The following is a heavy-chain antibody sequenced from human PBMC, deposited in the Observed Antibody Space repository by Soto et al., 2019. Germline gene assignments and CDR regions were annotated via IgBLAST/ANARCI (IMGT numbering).Heavy chain of an antibody. D-gene: IGHD6-19*01. J-gene: IGHJ4*02. CDR1: GFTFGSYA. Sequence: EVQLLESGGGLVQPGGSLRLSCAASGFTFGSYAMTWVRQAPGKGLEWVSAISFGGGSTYYADSVKGRFTISRDNSKNWLDLQMTSLRAEDTAIYYCATDSFRSGIAVAGNYWGQGTLVAVSS. CDR3: ATDSFRSGIAVAGNY. CDR2: ISFGGGST. V-gene: IGHV3-23*01.